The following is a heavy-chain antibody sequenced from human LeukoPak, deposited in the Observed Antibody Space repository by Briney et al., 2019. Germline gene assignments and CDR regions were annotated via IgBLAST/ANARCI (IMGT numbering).Heavy chain of an antibody. Sequence: GGSFRLSCAGYGFTFSGFAMTWVRQAPGNGLEWVSAISAGGGDTYYADSVKGRFTIYRDNSKNTLYLQMNRLRAEGTAVYYCAKEGYSYYYFDYWGQGTLVTVSS. D-gene: IGHD5-18*01. CDR2: ISAGGGDT. CDR3: AKEGYSYYYFDY. V-gene: IGHV3-23*01. J-gene: IGHJ4*02. CDR1: GFTFSGFA.